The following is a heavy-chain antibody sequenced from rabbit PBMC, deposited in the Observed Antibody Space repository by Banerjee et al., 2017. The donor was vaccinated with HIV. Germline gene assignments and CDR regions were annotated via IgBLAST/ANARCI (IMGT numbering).Heavy chain of an antibody. CDR2: INTISGDT. V-gene: IGHV1S43*01. CDR1: GFSFSNKYV. CDR3: ARDGGYIGYSPLDL. J-gene: IGHJ4*01. Sequence: QEQLEESGGGLVQPEGSLTLTCTASGFSFSNKYVMCWVRQAPGKGLEWIACINTISGDTVYASWAKGRFTISRSTSLNTVTLQMTSLTAADTATYFCARDGGYIGYSPLDLWGPGTLVTVS. D-gene: IGHD7-1*01.